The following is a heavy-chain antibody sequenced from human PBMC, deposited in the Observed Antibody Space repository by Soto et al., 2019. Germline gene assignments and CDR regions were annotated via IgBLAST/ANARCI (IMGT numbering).Heavy chain of an antibody. CDR3: AKEDYYDSSGYLFDY. V-gene: IGHV3-30*18. D-gene: IGHD3-22*01. J-gene: IGHJ4*02. CDR1: GFTFSSYG. Sequence: GGSLRLSCAASGFTFSSYGMHWVRQAPGKGLEWVAVISYDGSNKYYADSVKGRFTISRDNSKNTLYLQMNSLRAEDTAVYYCAKEDYYDSSGYLFDYWGQGTLVTVSS. CDR2: ISYDGSNK.